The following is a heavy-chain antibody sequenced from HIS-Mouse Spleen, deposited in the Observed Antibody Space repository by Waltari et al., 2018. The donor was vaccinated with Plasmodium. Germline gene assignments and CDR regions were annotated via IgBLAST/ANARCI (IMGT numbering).Heavy chain of an antibody. CDR1: GFTFSRYA. D-gene: IGHD7-27*01. CDR2: ISYDGSNK. CDR3: ARAHKLGIWAGIGGY. J-gene: IGHJ4*02. Sequence: QVQLVESGGGVVQPGRSLRLSCAASGFTFSRYAMPWVRQAPGKGMEWVAVISYDGSNKYYADSVKGRFTISRDNSKNTLYLQMNSLRAEDTAVYYCARAHKLGIWAGIGGYWGQGTLVTVSS. V-gene: IGHV3-30-3*01.